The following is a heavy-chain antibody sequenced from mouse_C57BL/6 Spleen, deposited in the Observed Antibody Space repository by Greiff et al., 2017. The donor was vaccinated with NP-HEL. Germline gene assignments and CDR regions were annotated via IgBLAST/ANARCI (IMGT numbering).Heavy chain of an antibody. CDR2: IDPENGDT. CDR3: TTRDYEFAY. J-gene: IGHJ3*01. V-gene: IGHV14-4*01. D-gene: IGHD2-4*01. Sequence: EVKLQQSGAELVRPGASVKLSCTASGFNIKDDYMHWVKQRPEQGLEWIGWIDPENGDTEYASKFQGKATITADTSSNTAYLQLSSLTSEDTAVYYCTTRDYEFAYWGQGTLVTVSA. CDR1: GFNIKDDY.